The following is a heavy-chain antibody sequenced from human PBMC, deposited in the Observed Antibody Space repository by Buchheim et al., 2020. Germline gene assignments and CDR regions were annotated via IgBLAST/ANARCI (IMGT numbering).Heavy chain of an antibody. V-gene: IGHV3-48*01. CDR1: GFTFSTYS. D-gene: IGHD1-26*01. CDR2: ISSSSSTI. J-gene: IGHJ4*02. CDR3: ARDRMESGSYYTFDY. Sequence: EVQLVESGGGLVQPGGSLRLSCAASGFTFSTYSMHWVRQAPGKGLEWVSYISSSSSTIYYADSVKGRFTISRDTAKNSLYLQMNSLRAEDTAVYYCARDRMESGSYYTFDYWGQGTL.